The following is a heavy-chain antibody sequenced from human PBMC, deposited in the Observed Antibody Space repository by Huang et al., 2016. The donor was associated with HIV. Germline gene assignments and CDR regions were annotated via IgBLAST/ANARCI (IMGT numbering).Heavy chain of an antibody. Sequence: QVQLQQWGAGLLKPSETLSLTCAVYGGSFSDYYWSWIRQPPGKGVEWIGEINHSGSTNYNPALKSRVTISVDTSKNQFSLKLSSVTAADTAVYYCARGRFRFDYWGQGTLVTVSS. V-gene: IGHV4-34*02. CDR1: GGSFSDYY. CDR3: ARGRFRFDY. J-gene: IGHJ4*02. CDR2: INHSGST.